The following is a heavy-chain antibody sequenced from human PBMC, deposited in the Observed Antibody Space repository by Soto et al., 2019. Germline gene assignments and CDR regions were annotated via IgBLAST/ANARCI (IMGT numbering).Heavy chain of an antibody. D-gene: IGHD3-22*01. CDR2: ISAYNGNT. Sequence: SVKVSFKASPYTFTSYGISWVRQAPGQGLEWMGWISAYNGNTNYAQKLQGRVTMTTDTSTSTAYMELRSLRSDDTAVYYCARGDSSGYHLRDQGAYYFDYWGQGTLVTVSS. V-gene: IGHV1-18*04. J-gene: IGHJ4*02. CDR1: PYTFTSYG. CDR3: ARGDSSGYHLRDQGAYYFDY.